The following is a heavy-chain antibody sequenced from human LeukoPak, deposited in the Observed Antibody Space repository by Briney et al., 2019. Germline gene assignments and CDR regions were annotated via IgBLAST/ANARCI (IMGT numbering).Heavy chain of an antibody. D-gene: IGHD3-22*01. Sequence: GGSLRLSCAASGFTVSSNYMSWVRQAPGKGLEWVSVIYSGGSTYYADSVKGRFTISRDNSKNTLYLQMNSLRAEDTAVYYCARDASDSSGSYYFDYWGQGTLVTVS. CDR1: GFTVSSNY. J-gene: IGHJ4*02. V-gene: IGHV3-53*01. CDR2: IYSGGST. CDR3: ARDASDSSGSYYFDY.